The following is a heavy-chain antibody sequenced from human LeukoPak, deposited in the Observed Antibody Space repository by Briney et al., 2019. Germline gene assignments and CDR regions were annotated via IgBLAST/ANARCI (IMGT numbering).Heavy chain of an antibody. Sequence: PGGSLRLSCAASGFTFGSYGMHWVRQAPGKGLEWVANIKHDGSEKYYVDSVKGRFTISRDNAKNSLYLQMNSLRAEDTAVYYCARWGLGTTGADSWGQGTLVSVSS. CDR3: ARWGLGTTGADS. D-gene: IGHD1-7*01. V-gene: IGHV3-7*05. CDR2: IKHDGSEK. J-gene: IGHJ4*02. CDR1: GFTFGSYG.